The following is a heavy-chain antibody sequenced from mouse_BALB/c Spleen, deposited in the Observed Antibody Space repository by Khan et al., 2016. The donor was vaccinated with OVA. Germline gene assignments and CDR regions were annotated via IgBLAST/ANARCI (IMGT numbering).Heavy chain of an antibody. J-gene: IGHJ3*01. D-gene: IGHD1-1*01. CDR3: GRAFYYGAWFAY. CDR1: GFSLTSYG. V-gene: IGHV2-9*02. CDR2: IWAGGST. Sequence: QVQLKESGPGLVAPSQTLSITCTVSGFSLTSYGVHWVRQPPGKGLEWLGVIWAGGSTNHNSALMSRLSISKDHSKSQVFLKMNSLQTDDTAMYYCGRAFYYGAWFAYWGQGTLVTVSA.